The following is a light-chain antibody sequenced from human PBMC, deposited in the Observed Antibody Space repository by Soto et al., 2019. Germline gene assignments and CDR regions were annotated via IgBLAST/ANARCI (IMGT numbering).Light chain of an antibody. J-gene: IGKJ2*01. Sequence: DLQMTQSPSSLSAAVGDRVTITCRASQSIARFLNWYQQKPGEVPKLLIFGASYLRSGVPSRFSGSGSGTDFALTITSLQPEYFVTYFCQQSHIAPYTFGQGTNL. CDR1: QSIARF. CDR3: QQSHIAPYT. CDR2: GAS. V-gene: IGKV1-39*01.